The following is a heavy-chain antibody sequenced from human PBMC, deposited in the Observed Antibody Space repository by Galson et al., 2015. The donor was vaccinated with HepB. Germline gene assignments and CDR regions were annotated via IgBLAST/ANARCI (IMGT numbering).Heavy chain of an antibody. CDR3: ARESTNTRGFDP. J-gene: IGHJ5*02. D-gene: IGHD5-24*01. V-gene: IGHV4-4*02. Sequence: SETLSLTCAVSGGSITTSHWWTWVRQPPGKGLEWIGEIYHSGSTNYNPSLLSRVIISVDKSKNQFSLRLSSVTAADTAVYFCARESTNTRGFDPWGQGTLVTVSS. CDR1: GGSITTSHW. CDR2: IYHSGST.